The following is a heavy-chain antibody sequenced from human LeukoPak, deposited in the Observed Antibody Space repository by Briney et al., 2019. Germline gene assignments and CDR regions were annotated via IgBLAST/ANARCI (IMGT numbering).Heavy chain of an antibody. Sequence: PSETLSLTCTVSGGSISGHYWSWLRQSPGKGLEWIAYIYNSGSTNYNNYNPSLKSRVIMSMDTSKNQFTLIVSSVTAADTAVYYFARHTTGRALGDFDYWGQGTLVTVSA. J-gene: IGHJ4*02. CDR1: GGSISGHY. D-gene: IGHD2-8*01. CDR3: ARHTTGRALGDFDY. CDR2: IYNSGSTNYN. V-gene: IGHV4-59*08.